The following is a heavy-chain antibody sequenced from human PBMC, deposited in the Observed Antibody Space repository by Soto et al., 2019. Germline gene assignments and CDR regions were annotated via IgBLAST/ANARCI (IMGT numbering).Heavy chain of an antibody. J-gene: IGHJ4*02. D-gene: IGHD3-22*01. CDR1: GFTFSSYS. CDR2: ISPSSISI. Sequence: PGGSLRLSCAASGFTFSSYSMHWVRQAPGKGLEWVSYISPSSISIYYADSVKGRFTISRDNAKNSLYLQMNSLRAEDTAVYYCARVAYYYDSSGYFYWGQGTLVTVSS. CDR3: ARVAYYYDSSGYFY. V-gene: IGHV3-48*01.